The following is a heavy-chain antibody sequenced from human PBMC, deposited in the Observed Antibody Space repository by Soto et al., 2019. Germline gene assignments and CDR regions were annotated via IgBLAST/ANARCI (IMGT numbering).Heavy chain of an antibody. CDR2: IFPSGTT. Sequence: PSETLSLTCGVSGGSLSGATYSWNWIRQPPGKGLASIGYIFPSGTTYYNPSLKSRVTISLDVSKNQFSLRLRSLTAADTAVYYCARSREFDYWSQGTLVSVSS. J-gene: IGHJ4*02. CDR3: ARSREFDY. CDR1: GGSLSGATYS. V-gene: IGHV4-30-2*01.